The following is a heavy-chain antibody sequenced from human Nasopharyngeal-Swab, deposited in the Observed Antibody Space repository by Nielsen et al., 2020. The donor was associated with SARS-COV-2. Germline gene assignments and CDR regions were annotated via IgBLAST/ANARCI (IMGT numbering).Heavy chain of an antibody. CDR2: INTNTGNP. Sequence: WVRQAPGQGLEWMGWINTNTGNPTYAQGFTGRFVFSLDTSVSTAYLQISSLKAEDTAVYYCASHYDSSGYNYRFLGAFDIWGQGTMVTVSS. CDR3: ASHYDSSGYNYRFLGAFDI. J-gene: IGHJ3*02. D-gene: IGHD3-22*01. V-gene: IGHV7-4-1*02.